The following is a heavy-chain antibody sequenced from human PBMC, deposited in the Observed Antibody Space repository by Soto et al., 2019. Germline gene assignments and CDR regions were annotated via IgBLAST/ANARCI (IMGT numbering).Heavy chain of an antibody. CDR1: GGSISSYY. CDR2: IYYSGST. CDR3: ARDPWLGYGFDY. J-gene: IGHJ4*02. Sequence: ASETLSLTCTVSGGSISSYYWSWIRQHPGKGLEWIGYIYYSGSTYYNPSLKSRVTISVDTSKNQFSLKLSSVTAADTAVYYCARDPWLGYGFDYWGQGTLVTVSS. V-gene: IGHV4-59*06. D-gene: IGHD4-17*01.